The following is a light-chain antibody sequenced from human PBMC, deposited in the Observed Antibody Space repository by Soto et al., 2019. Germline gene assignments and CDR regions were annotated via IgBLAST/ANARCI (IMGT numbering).Light chain of an antibody. CDR1: QAVPSY. V-gene: IGKV3-11*01. Sequence: EVVLTQSPATLSLSPGERATLSCRASQAVPSYLAWNQQKPGQAPRLLIYDISNRATGIPARFSGSGSGTDFTLTISSLAPEDVAVYYCHQRNSWPRSTFGQGTKLEIK. CDR3: HQRNSWPRST. CDR2: DIS. J-gene: IGKJ2*02.